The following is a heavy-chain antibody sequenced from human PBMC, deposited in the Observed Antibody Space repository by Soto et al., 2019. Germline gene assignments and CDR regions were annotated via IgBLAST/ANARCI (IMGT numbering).Heavy chain of an antibody. CDR1: GFTFSIYG. V-gene: IGHV3-30*18. CDR3: AKDPNYYYGSGSYLDY. Sequence: QVQLVESGGGVVQPGRSLRLSCAASGFTFSIYGMHWVRQAPGKGLEWVAVISYDGSNKYYADSVKGRFTISRDNSKNTLYLQMNSLRAEDTAVYYCAKDPNYYYGSGSYLDYWGQGNLVTVS. CDR2: ISYDGSNK. D-gene: IGHD3-10*01. J-gene: IGHJ4*02.